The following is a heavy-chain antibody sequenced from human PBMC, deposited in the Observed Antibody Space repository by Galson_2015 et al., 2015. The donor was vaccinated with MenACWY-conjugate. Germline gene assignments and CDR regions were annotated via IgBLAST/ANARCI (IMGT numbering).Heavy chain of an antibody. CDR1: GFTFINYA. D-gene: IGHD5-18*01. CDR3: VKVGVRGYSYCHFDY. Sequence: SLRLSCAASGFTFINYAMHWVRQAPGKGLEYVSGISTNGGSTFYADSVKGRFTISRDNSKNTLYVHMSSLRAEDTAVYYCVKVGVRGYSYCHFDYRCQGTLVTFSS. J-gene: IGHJ4*02. V-gene: IGHV3-64*05. CDR2: ISTNGGST.